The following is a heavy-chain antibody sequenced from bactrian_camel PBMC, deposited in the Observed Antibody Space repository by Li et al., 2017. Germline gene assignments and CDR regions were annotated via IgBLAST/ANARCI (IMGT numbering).Heavy chain of an antibody. CDR1: YFPYDTNNR. Sequence: HVQLVESGGGSVQAGGSLRLSCLALYFPYDTNNRMGWFRQVPGKEREEVAVLRAGTYMTYYDKSVKGRFTISQEGAKNTVYLQMNSLQPDDTGMYYCAGTGPYCNLAAKTRTYTNWGQGTQVTVS. CDR2: LRAGTYMT. CDR3: AGTGPYCNLAAKTRTYTN. J-gene: IGHJ4*01. D-gene: IGHD3*01. V-gene: IGHV3S60*01.